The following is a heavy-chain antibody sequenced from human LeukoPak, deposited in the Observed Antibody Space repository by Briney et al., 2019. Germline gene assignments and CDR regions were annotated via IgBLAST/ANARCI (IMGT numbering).Heavy chain of an antibody. D-gene: IGHD5-18*01. J-gene: IGHJ6*03. CDR1: GFTVRSNY. CDR3: ATTAPRTNYYYYYMDV. V-gene: IGHV3-30*02. CDR2: IRYDGSNK. Sequence: GGSLRLSCAASGFTVRSNYMSWVRQAPGKGLEWVAFIRYDGSNKYYADSVKGRFTISRDNSKNTLYLQMNSLRAEDTAVYYCATTAPRTNYYYYYMDVWGKGTTVTISS.